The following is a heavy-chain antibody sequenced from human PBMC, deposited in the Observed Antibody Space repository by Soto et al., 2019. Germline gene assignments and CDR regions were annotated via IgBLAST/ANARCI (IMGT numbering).Heavy chain of an antibody. CDR2: IKQDGSEK. CDR3: ARVDFWSGYYYYYYGMDV. J-gene: IGHJ6*02. D-gene: IGHD3-3*01. V-gene: IGHV3-7*01. Sequence: GGSLRLSCAASGFTFSSYWMSWVRQAPGKGLEWVANIKQDGSEKYYVDSVKGRFTISRDNAKNSLYLQMNSLRAEDTAVYYCARVDFWSGYYYYYYGMDVWGQGTTVTVSS. CDR1: GFTFSSYW.